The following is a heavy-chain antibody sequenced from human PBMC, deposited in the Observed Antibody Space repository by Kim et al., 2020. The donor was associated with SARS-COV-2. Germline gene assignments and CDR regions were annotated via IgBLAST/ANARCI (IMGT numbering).Heavy chain of an antibody. CDR3: ARDPQGYCSGGSCYPFDY. D-gene: IGHD2-15*01. Sequence: GGSLRLSCAASGFTFSSYSMNWVRQAPGKGLEWVSYISSSSSTIYYADSVKGRFTISRDNAKNSLYLQMNSLRDEDTAVYYCARDPQGYCSGGSCYPFDYWGQGTLVTVSS. J-gene: IGHJ4*02. CDR1: GFTFSSYS. V-gene: IGHV3-48*02. CDR2: ISSSSSTI.